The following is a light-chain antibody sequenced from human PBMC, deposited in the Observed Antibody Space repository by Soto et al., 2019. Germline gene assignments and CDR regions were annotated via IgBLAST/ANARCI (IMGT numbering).Light chain of an antibody. Sequence: QSVLTQSSSASASLGSSVKLTCTLSSEHSSYIIAWHQQQPGKAPRYLMKIEGSGSYNKGSGVPDRFSGSSSGADRYLTISSLQFEDEADYYCETWDSNTWVFGGGTKVTVL. J-gene: IGLJ3*02. CDR2: IEGSGSY. V-gene: IGLV4-60*02. CDR1: SEHSSYI. CDR3: ETWDSNTWV.